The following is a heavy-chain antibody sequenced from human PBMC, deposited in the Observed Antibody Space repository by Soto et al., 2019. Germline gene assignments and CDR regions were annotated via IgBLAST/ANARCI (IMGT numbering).Heavy chain of an antibody. CDR2: IYYSGST. V-gene: IGHV4-59*01. Sequence: ETLSLTCTVSGGSISGYYWAWVRQPPEKGLEWIGYIYYSGSTNYNPSLKSRVTISVDTSKNQFSLKLSSVTAADTAVYYCARGIVVVPASVWWFDPWGQGTLVTVSS. D-gene: IGHD2-2*01. CDR3: ARGIVVVPASVWWFDP. J-gene: IGHJ5*02. CDR1: GGSISGYY.